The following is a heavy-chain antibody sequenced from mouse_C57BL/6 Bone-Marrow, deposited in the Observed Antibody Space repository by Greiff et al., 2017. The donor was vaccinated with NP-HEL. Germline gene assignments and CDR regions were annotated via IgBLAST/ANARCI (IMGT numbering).Heavy chain of an antibody. V-gene: IGHV1-69*01. CDR1: GYTFTSYW. D-gene: IGHD1-1*01. Sequence: QVQLQQPGAELVMPGASVKLSCKASGYTFTSYWMHWVKQRPGQGLEWIGEIDPSGSYTNYNQKFKGKSSLTVDKSSSTAYMQRSSLTSEDSAVYYCARDYYYGSSPAFDVWGTGTTVTVSS. CDR2: IDPSGSYT. CDR3: ARDYYYGSSPAFDV. J-gene: IGHJ1*03.